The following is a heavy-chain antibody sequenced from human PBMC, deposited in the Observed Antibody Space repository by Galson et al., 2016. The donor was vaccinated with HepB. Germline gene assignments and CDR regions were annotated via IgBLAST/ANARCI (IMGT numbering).Heavy chain of an antibody. CDR3: ARLFCGGDCFRFWYLYRGLDV. Sequence: QSGAEVKKPGESLKVSCTGSGYSFNMYWIGWVRQIPGKGLEWMGIIHPSDSDTRYSPSFQGPVTTSADKPISTAYLQRSSLKAPDTAMYYCARLFCGGDCFRFWYLYRGLDVWGQGTTVTVSS. V-gene: IGHV5-51*01. J-gene: IGHJ6*02. CDR1: GYSFNMYW. CDR2: IHPSDSDT. D-gene: IGHD2-21*02.